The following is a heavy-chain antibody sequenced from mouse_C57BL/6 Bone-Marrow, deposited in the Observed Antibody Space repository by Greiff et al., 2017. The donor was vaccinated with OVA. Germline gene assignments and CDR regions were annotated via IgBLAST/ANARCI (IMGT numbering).Heavy chain of an antibody. CDR1: GYTFTDYE. Sequence: QVQLKQSGAELVRPGASVTLSCKASGYTFTDYEMHWVKQTPVHGLEWIGAIDPETGGTAYNQKFKGKAILTAAKSSSTAYMELRSLTSEDSAVYYCTRVEDYGGAMDYWGQGTSVTVSS. D-gene: IGHD2-4*01. CDR3: TRVEDYGGAMDY. V-gene: IGHV1-15*01. J-gene: IGHJ4*01. CDR2: IDPETGGT.